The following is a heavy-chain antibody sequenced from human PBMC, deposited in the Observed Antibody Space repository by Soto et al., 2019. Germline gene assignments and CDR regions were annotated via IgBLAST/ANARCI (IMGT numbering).Heavy chain of an antibody. V-gene: IGHV1-69*06. CDR1: GGTFSNNA. D-gene: IGHD3-16*01. J-gene: IGHJ5*02. CDR3: ASGAYWGSCGAAGS. CDR2: ITPLFGTA. Sequence: QVQLVQSGAEVKKPGSSVKVSCKASGGTFSNNAVSWVRQAPGQGLEWMGGITPLFGTATYTQKFQGRVTINADKSTTTAYIELTGLTSEDTAICFGASGAYWGSCGAAGSWGPGNLVSVSS.